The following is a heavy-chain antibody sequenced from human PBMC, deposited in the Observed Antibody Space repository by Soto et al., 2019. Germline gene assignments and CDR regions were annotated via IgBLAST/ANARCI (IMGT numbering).Heavy chain of an antibody. D-gene: IGHD6-13*01. CDR1: GYTFNTNA. J-gene: IGHJ3*02. CDR3: SRDPGLIVAAGSFVAFDI. Sequence: QVQLVQSGTEVKKPGASVKVSCKASGYTFNTNALSWVRQAPGQGLEWMGWISAFNGYTNYAQKFQARLTMTTDTSTSTAYMELRSLRSDDTAVYYCSRDPGLIVAAGSFVAFDIWGQGTMVIVSS. CDR2: ISAFNGYT. V-gene: IGHV1-18*04.